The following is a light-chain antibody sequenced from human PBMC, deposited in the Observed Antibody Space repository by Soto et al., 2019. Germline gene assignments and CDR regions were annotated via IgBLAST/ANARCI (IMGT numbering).Light chain of an antibody. J-gene: IGKJ3*01. CDR3: QQYDNLPLT. Sequence: ETVMTQSPPTLPLSPVERAIVSCRASQSIGTYLAWYQQKPGQAPRLLIYGASSRATGIPARFSGSGSGTEFTLTISSLQSEDFAVYFCQQYDNLPLTFGPGTTVDIK. V-gene: IGKV3-15*01. CDR1: QSIGTY. CDR2: GAS.